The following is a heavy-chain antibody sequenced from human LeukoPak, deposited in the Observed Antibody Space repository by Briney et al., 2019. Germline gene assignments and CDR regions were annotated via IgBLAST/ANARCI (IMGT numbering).Heavy chain of an antibody. CDR3: AKMTHHVLYCSSTSCYSDH. CDR2: ISGSGGST. V-gene: IGHV3-23*01. Sequence: PGGSLRLSCAASGFTFSSYAMSWVRQAPGKGLEWVSAISGSGGSTYYADSVKGRFTISRDNSKNTLYLQMNSLRAEDTAVYYCAKMTHHVLYCSSTSCYSDHWGQGTLVTVSS. D-gene: IGHD2-2*02. J-gene: IGHJ5*02. CDR1: GFTFSSYA.